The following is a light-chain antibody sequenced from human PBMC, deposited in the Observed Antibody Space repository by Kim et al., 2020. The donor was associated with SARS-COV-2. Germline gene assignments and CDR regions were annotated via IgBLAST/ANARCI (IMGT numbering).Light chain of an antibody. CDR3: AAWDDSLNVV. J-gene: IGLJ2*01. V-gene: IGLV1-44*01. CDR2: SNN. CDR1: SSNIGSNT. Sequence: QSVLTQPPSASGTPGQRVTISCSGSSSNIGSNTVNWYQQLPGTAPKLLIYSNNQRPSGVPDRFSVSKSGTSASLAISGLQSEDEAVYYCAAWDDSLNVVFGGGTQLTVL.